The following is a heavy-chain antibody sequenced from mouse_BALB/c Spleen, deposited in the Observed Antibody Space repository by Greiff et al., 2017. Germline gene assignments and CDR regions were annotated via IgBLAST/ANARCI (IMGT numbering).Heavy chain of an antibody. V-gene: IGHV14-3*02. D-gene: IGHD1-1*01. CDR3: ARGHSDCDSRVYAMDY. J-gene: IGHJ4*01. Sequence: EVQLQESGAELVKPGASVKLSCTASGFHIKDTYMHWVKQRPEQGLEWIGRIDPANGNTKYDPKFQGKATINADTSSNTAYLQLSSLTSEDTAVYYCARGHSDCDSRVYAMDYWGQGTSVTVSS. CDR1: GFHIKDTY. CDR2: IDPANGNT.